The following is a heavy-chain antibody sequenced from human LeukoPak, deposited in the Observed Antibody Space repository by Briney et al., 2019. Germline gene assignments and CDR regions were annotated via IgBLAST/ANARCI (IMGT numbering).Heavy chain of an antibody. Sequence: SETLSLTCTVSGGSISDYYWSWIRQPAGKGLEWIGRIYTSGDTIYNPSLKSRVTMSLDTSNNQFSLRLSSVTAADTAVYFCARGPHYYDSTGYAYWGQGILVTVSP. D-gene: IGHD3-22*01. CDR3: ARGPHYYDSTGYAY. CDR2: IYTSGDT. V-gene: IGHV4-4*07. CDR1: GGSISDYY. J-gene: IGHJ4*02.